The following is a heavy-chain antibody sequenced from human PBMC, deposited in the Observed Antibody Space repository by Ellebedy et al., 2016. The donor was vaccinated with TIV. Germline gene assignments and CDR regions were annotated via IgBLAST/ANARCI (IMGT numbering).Heavy chain of an antibody. D-gene: IGHD1-26*01. CDR2: INPSGGST. Sequence: AASVKVSCKASGYTFTSYYMHWVRQAPGQGLEWMGIINPSGGSTSYAQKLQGRVTMTRDTSTSTVYMELSSLRSEDPAVYYCATDRGGVGATNGFDYWGQGTLVTVSS. CDR3: ATDRGGVGATNGFDY. V-gene: IGHV1-46*04. CDR1: GYTFTSYY. J-gene: IGHJ4*02.